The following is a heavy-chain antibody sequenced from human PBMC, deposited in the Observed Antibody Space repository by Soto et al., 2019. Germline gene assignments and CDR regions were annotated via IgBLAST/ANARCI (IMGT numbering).Heavy chain of an antibody. D-gene: IGHD1-26*01. CDR2: MNPNSGNT. CDR3: ARESVGWFDP. Sequence: QVQLVQSGAEVKRPGASVNVSCKASGYAFTSYDINWVRQATGQGLEWMGWMNPNSGNTGYAQKFQGRVTMTSNTSISTAYMELSSLRSEDTAVYHCARESVGWFDPWGQGTLVTVSS. J-gene: IGHJ5*02. V-gene: IGHV1-8*01. CDR1: GYAFTSYD.